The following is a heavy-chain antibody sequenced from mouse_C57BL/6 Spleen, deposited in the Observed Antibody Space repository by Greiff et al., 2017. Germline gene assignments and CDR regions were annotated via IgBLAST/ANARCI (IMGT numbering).Heavy chain of an antibody. Sequence: QVQLKQSGAELVKPGASVKLSCKASGYTFTSYWMHWVKQRPGQGLEWIGMIHPNSGSTNYNEKFKSKATLTVDKSSSTAYTQLSSLTSEDSAVYYCARGEGTFLFDYWGQGTTLTVSS. CDR1: GYTFTSYW. J-gene: IGHJ2*01. CDR2: IHPNSGST. V-gene: IGHV1-64*01. D-gene: IGHD3-3*01. CDR3: ARGEGTFLFDY.